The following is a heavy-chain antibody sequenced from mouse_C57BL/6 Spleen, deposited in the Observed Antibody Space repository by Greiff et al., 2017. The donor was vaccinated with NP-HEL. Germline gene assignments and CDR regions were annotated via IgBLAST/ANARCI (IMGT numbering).Heavy chain of an antibody. J-gene: IGHJ2*01. CDR3: ARYGTYFDY. CDR1: GFTFTDYY. V-gene: IGHV7-3*01. CDR2: IRNKANGYTT. D-gene: IGHD2-14*01. Sequence: EVMLVESGGGLVQPGGSLSLSCAASGFTFTDYYMSWVRQPPGKALEWLGFIRNKANGYTTEYSASVKGRFTISRDNSQSILYLQMNALSAEDSATYYCARYGTYFDYWGQSTTLTVSS.